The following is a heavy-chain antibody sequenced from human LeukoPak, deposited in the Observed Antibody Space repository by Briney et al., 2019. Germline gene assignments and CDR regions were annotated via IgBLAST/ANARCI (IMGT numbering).Heavy chain of an antibody. CDR1: GGSISSSSYY. CDR3: ASIMVRGVIITFDY. J-gene: IGHJ4*02. D-gene: IGHD3-10*01. CDR2: IYYSGST. V-gene: IGHV4-39*07. Sequence: PSETLSLTCTVSGGSISSSSYYWGWIRQPPGTGLEWIGTIYYSGSTYHNPSLKSRVTISVDMSKNQFSLKLRSVTAADTAVYYCASIMVRGVIITFDYWGKGTQVTVSS.